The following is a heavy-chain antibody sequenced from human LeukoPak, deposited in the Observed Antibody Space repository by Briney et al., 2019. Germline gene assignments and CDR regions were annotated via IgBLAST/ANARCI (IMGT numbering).Heavy chain of an antibody. Sequence: ASVKVSCKASGYTFTSYGISWVRQAPGQGLEWMGWISAYNGNTNYAQKLQGRVTMTTDTSTSTAYMELRSLRSDDTAVYYCARDRRYDSDYYYYMDVWGKGTTVTVSS. CDR1: GYTFTSYG. D-gene: IGHD5-12*01. J-gene: IGHJ6*03. V-gene: IGHV1-18*01. CDR3: ARDRRYDSDYYYYMDV. CDR2: ISAYNGNT.